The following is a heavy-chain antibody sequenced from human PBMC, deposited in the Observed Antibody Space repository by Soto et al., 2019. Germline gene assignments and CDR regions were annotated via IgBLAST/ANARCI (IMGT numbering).Heavy chain of an antibody. Sequence: ASVKVSCKASGYTFTSYGISWVRQAPGQGLEGMGWISAYNGNTNYAQKLQGRVTMTTDTSTSTAYMELRCLRSDDTAVYYCARDFASCITMVRGMGPEYWGQGTLVIVSS. J-gene: IGHJ4*02. V-gene: IGHV1-18*01. D-gene: IGHD3-10*01. CDR3: ARDFASCITMVRGMGPEY. CDR1: GYTFTSYG. CDR2: ISAYNGNT.